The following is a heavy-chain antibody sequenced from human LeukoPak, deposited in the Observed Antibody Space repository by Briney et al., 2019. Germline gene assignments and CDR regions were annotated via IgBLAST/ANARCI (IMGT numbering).Heavy chain of an antibody. Sequence: SETLSLTCTVSGGSISSYYWSWIRQPPGKGLEWIGYIYYSGSTNYNPSLKSRVTISVDTSKNQFSLKLGSVTAADTAVYYCAKSGYDSSGSLAFDIWGQGTMVTVSS. D-gene: IGHD3-22*01. V-gene: IGHV4-59*01. CDR3: AKSGYDSSGSLAFDI. CDR2: IYYSGST. J-gene: IGHJ3*02. CDR1: GGSISSYY.